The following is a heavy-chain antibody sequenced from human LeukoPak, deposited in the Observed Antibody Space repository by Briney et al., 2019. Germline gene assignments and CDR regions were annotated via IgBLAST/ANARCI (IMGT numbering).Heavy chain of an antibody. V-gene: IGHV3-74*01. CDR2: INDDGSAT. CDR1: GFTFSNYW. Sequence: QPGGSLRLSCAASGFTFSNYWMHWVRQVPGKGLVWVSRINDDGSATFYADSVKGRFTISRDNAKNTLYLQMNSLRAEDTAVYYCARDLGLLLWFGDWSITDYWGQGTLVTVSS. CDR3: ARDLGLLLWFGDWSITDY. D-gene: IGHD3-10*01. J-gene: IGHJ4*02.